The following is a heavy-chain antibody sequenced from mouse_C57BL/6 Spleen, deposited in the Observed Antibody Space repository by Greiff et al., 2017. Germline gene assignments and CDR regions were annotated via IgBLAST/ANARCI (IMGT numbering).Heavy chain of an antibody. CDR3: ARGGITTVGFAY. J-gene: IGHJ3*01. Sequence: QVQLRQPGTELVKPGASVKLSCKASGYTFTSYWMHWVKQRPGQGLEWIGNINPSNGGTNYNEKFKSKATLTVDKSSSTAYMQLSSLTSEDSAVYYCARGGITTVGFAYWGQGTLVTVSA. CDR1: GYTFTSYW. D-gene: IGHD1-1*01. V-gene: IGHV1-53*01. CDR2: INPSNGGT.